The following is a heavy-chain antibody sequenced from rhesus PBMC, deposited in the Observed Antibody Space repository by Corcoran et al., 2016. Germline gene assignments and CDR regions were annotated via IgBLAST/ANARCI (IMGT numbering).Heavy chain of an antibody. Sequence: QVTLKESGPALVKPTQTLTLTCTFSGFSISTSGMGVGWIRQPPGKALEWLALIYWDDDTYYSTSLKSRLTISKDTSKNQVVLTMTNMDPVDTATYYCARRPYDYFDYWGQGVLVTVSS. CDR3: ARRPYDYFDY. CDR1: GFSISTSGMG. J-gene: IGHJ4*01. V-gene: IGHV2-174*01. CDR2: IYWDDDT. D-gene: IGHD3-22*01.